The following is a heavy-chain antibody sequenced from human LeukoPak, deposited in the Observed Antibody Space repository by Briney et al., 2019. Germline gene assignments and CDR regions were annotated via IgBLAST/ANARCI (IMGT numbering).Heavy chain of an antibody. CDR3: TSSYSSSWENWFDP. Sequence: GGSLRLSCTASGFTFGDYAMSWVRQAPGKGLEWVGFIRSKAYGGTTEYAASVKGRFTISRDDSKSIAYLQMNSLKTEDTAVHYCTSSYSSSWENWFDPWGQGTLVTVSS. CDR1: GFTFGDYA. J-gene: IGHJ5*02. CDR2: IRSKAYGGTT. V-gene: IGHV3-49*04. D-gene: IGHD6-13*01.